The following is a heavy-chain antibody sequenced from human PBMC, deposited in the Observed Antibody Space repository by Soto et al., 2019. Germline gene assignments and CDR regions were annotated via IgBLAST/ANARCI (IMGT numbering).Heavy chain of an antibody. D-gene: IGHD2-2*01. CDR3: AKDSAYCSSTSCYLY. J-gene: IGHJ4*02. CDR1: RFTFSSYG. CDR2: ISYDGSNK. V-gene: IGHV3-30*18. Sequence: LRLSCAASRFTFSSYGMHWVRQAPGKGLEWVAVISYDGSNKYYADSVKGRFTISRDNSKNTLYLQMNSLRAEDTAVYYCAKDSAYCSSTSCYLYWGQGTLVTVSS.